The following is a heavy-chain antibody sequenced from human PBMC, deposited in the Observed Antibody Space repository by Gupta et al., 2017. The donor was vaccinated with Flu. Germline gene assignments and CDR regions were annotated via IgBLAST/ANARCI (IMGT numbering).Heavy chain of an antibody. D-gene: IGHD1-26*01. V-gene: IGHV3-23*01. J-gene: IGHJ4*02. Sequence: EVQLLESGGGLVQPGGSLRLSCAASGFTFRSYDMSWVRQAPGKGLECVSAISGSGGSTYYADSVKGRFTISRDNSKNTLYLKMNSLRAEDTAVYYCAKLGIEWWELDYWGQGTLVTVSS. CDR1: GFTFRSYD. CDR3: AKLGIEWWELDY. CDR2: ISGSGGST.